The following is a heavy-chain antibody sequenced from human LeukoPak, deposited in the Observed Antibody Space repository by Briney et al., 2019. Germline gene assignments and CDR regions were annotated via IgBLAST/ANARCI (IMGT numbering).Heavy chain of an antibody. V-gene: IGHV3-23*01. J-gene: IGHJ3*02. Sequence: ETLSLTCTVSGGSISSSTYYWGWIRQAPGKGLEWVSAISGSGGSTYYADSVKGRFTISRDNSKNTLYLQMNSLRAEDTAVYYCAKDPWELVPHDAFDIWGQGTMVTVSS. CDR2: ISGSGGST. D-gene: IGHD1-26*01. CDR3: AKDPWELVPHDAFDI. CDR1: GGSISSSTYY.